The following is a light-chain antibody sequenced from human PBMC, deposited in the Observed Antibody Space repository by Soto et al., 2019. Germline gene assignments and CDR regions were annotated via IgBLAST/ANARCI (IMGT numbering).Light chain of an antibody. V-gene: IGLV2-14*03. Sequence: QSVLTQPASVSGSPGQSITISCTGTDSDVGGYNYVSWYQQHPGKAPKLMIYEVINRPSGVSNRFSGSKSANTASLTISGLQAEDEADYYCSSYTSSSTLVFGGGTKLTGL. CDR2: EVI. J-gene: IGLJ3*02. CDR3: SSYTSSSTLV. CDR1: DSDVGGYNY.